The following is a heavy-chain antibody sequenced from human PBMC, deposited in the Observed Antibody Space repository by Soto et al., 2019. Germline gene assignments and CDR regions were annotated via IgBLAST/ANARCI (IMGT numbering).Heavy chain of an antibody. V-gene: IGHV3-33*01. D-gene: IGHD2-15*01. Sequence: QVQLVESGGGVVQSGRSLRLSCAASGFSFRTYGMHWVRQAPGKGLEWVAVIWFDGTNINYTDSVRGRFTVSRDNSKNTMYLQMSRLRGEDTAVYYCARCVTGGSCPFEHWGQGTLVTVSS. CDR2: IWFDGTNI. J-gene: IGHJ4*02. CDR1: GFSFRTYG. CDR3: ARCVTGGSCPFEH.